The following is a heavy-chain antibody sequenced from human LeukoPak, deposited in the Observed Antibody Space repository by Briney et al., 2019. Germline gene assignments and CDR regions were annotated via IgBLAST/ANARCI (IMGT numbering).Heavy chain of an antibody. V-gene: IGHV3-7*01. D-gene: IGHD3-3*01. CDR1: GFTFSSYA. CDR2: IKQDGSDK. J-gene: IGHJ3*02. Sequence: PGGSLRLSCAASGFTFSSYAMSWVRQAPGKGLEWVANIKQDGSDKYYVDSVKGRFTIARDNAKNSLYLQMNSLRAENTAVYYCASVVYVFWSGYYSPGAFDIWGQGTMVTVSS. CDR3: ASVVYVFWSGYYSPGAFDI.